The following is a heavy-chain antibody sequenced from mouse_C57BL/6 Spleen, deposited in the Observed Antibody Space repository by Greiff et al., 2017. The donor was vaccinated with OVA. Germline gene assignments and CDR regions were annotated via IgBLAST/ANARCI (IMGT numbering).Heavy chain of an antibody. V-gene: IGHV1-26*01. CDR2: INPNNGGT. J-gene: IGHJ4*01. CDR3: ASSDSYYYAMDY. D-gene: IGHD6-1*01. CDR1: GYTFTDYY. Sequence: EVQLQQSGPELVKPGASVKISCKASGYTFTDYYMNWVKQSHGKSLEWIGDINPNNGGTSYNQKFKGKATLTVDKSSSTAYMELRSLTSEDSAVYYCASSDSYYYAMDYWGQGTSVTVSS.